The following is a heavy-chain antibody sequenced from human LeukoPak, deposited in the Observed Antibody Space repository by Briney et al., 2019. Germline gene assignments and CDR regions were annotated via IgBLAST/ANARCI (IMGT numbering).Heavy chain of an antibody. V-gene: IGHV3-7*04. CDR3: ARDRGGKDY. CDR2: IRDDGNER. Sequence: AGSLRLSCAASGFTFSSYWMSWVRQAPGKGLEWVANIRDDGNERHYVDSVKGRFTISRDNAKNSLYLQMNSLRVEDTSIYYCARDRGGKDYWGQGTLVTVSS. CDR1: GFTFSSYW. J-gene: IGHJ4*02. D-gene: IGHD3-16*01.